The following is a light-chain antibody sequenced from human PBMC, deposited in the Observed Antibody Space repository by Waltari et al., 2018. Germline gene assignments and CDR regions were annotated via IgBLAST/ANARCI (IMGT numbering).Light chain of an antibody. V-gene: IGKV3-20*01. CDR3: QHYVRLPAT. CDR2: GAS. CDR1: QSVSRA. J-gene: IGKJ1*01. Sequence: IVLTQSPGTLSLSPGERATLSCRASQSVSRALAWYQQKPGQAPRLLIYGASSRATGIPDKFSGSGSGTDFSLTISRLEPEDFVVYFCQHYVRLPATFGQGTKVEIK.